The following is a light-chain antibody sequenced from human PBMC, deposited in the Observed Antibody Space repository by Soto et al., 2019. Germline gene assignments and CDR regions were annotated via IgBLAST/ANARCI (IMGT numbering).Light chain of an antibody. V-gene: IGLV1-40*01. CDR3: QSYDSSLSVDVV. CDR2: GNS. J-gene: IGLJ2*01. Sequence: QSVLTQPPSVSGAPGQRVTISCTGSSSNIGAGYDVHWYQQLPGTAPKLPIYGNSNRPSGVPDRFSGSKSGTSASLAITGLQAEDEADYYCQSYDSSLSVDVVFGGGTQRPS. CDR1: SSNIGAGYD.